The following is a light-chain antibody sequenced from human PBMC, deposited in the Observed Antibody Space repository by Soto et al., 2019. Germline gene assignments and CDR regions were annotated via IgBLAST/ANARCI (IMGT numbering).Light chain of an antibody. J-gene: IGKJ1*01. CDR3: QQYGSSPEWT. Sequence: EIVLTQSPGTLSLSPGERATLSCRASQSVSSSYLAWYQQKPGQAPRLLIYGASSRATGIPDRFSGSGSGSDFTLTISRLETEDFVVYYCQQYGSSPEWTFGQGTKVEIK. CDR1: QSVSSSY. V-gene: IGKV3-20*01. CDR2: GAS.